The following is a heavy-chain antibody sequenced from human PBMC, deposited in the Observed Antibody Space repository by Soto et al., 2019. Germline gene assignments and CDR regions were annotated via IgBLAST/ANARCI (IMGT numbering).Heavy chain of an antibody. D-gene: IGHD6-13*01. CDR2: ISKSDYT. CDR3: AKDEGAAVESPGD. V-gene: IGHV3-21*04. Sequence: PGGSLRLSCTVSGFAFNNYGINWVRQAPGKGLEWVSSISKSDYTYYSDSVKGRFAISRDNAKSSVSLQMNTLRVEDTALYYCAKDEGAAVESPGDWGHGTLVTVSS. CDR1: GFAFNNYG. J-gene: IGHJ4*01.